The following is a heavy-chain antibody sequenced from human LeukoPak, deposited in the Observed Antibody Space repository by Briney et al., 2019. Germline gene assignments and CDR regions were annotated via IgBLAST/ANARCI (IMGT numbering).Heavy chain of an antibody. CDR3: AKVPNWNYPSFDP. Sequence: GGSLRLSWAASGFTFGSYAMSWVRQAPGKGLGWVSAISGGGGSTYYADSVKGRFTISRDNSNYTLYPQMNRPRAADPAVYYCAKVPNWNYPSFDPWGQGTLVTVSS. V-gene: IGHV3-23*01. D-gene: IGHD1-7*01. CDR2: ISGGGGST. J-gene: IGHJ5*02. CDR1: GFTFGSYA.